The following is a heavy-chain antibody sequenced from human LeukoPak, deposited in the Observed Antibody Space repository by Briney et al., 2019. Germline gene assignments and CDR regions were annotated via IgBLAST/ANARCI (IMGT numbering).Heavy chain of an antibody. Sequence: GGSLRLSCAASGFTFDDYGMSWVRQAPGKGLEWVSAISVSGGSTYYADSVKGRFTISRDNSKNTLYLQMNSLRAEETAVYYCAKERSRGGDCLDYWGQGTLVTVSS. D-gene: IGHD2-21*02. V-gene: IGHV3-23*01. CDR2: ISVSGGST. J-gene: IGHJ4*02. CDR1: GFTFDDYG. CDR3: AKERSRGGDCLDY.